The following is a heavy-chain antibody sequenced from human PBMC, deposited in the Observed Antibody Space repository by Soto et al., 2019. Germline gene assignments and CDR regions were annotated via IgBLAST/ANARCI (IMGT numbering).Heavy chain of an antibody. CDR1: GFTFSDYY. Sequence: GGSLRLSCAASGFTFSDYYMSWIRQAPGKGLEWVSYISSSSSYTNYADSVKGRFTISRDNAKNSLYLQMNSLRAEDTAVYYCASNTYYYDSSGYYGAFDIWGQGTMVTVSS. J-gene: IGHJ3*02. D-gene: IGHD3-22*01. V-gene: IGHV3-11*06. CDR2: ISSSSSYT. CDR3: ASNTYYYDSSGYYGAFDI.